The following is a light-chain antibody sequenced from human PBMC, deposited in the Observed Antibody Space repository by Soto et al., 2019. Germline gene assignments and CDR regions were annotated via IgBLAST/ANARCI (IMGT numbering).Light chain of an antibody. CDR1: SSDVGGYNY. Sequence: QSALTQHASVSGSPGQSFTISCTGTSSDVGGYNYVSWYQQHPGKAPKLMIYDVSNRPSGVSNRFSGSKSGNTASLTISGLQAEDEADYYCSSYTSSSVYVFGTGTKLTVL. V-gene: IGLV2-14*01. CDR3: SSYTSSSVYV. CDR2: DVS. J-gene: IGLJ1*01.